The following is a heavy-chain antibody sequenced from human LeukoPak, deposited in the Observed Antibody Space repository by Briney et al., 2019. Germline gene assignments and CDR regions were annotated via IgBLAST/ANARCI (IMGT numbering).Heavy chain of an antibody. CDR2: IYYSGST. CDR3: ARTSFIWDILTGSPYFDY. J-gene: IGHJ4*02. D-gene: IGHD3-9*01. Sequence: PSETLSLTCTVSGGSISSYYWSWIRQPPGKGLEWIGYIYYSGSTNYNPSLKSRVTISVDTSKNQFSLKLSSVTAADTAVYYCARTSFIWDILTGSPYFDYWGQGTLVTVSS. CDR1: GGSISSYY. V-gene: IGHV4-59*08.